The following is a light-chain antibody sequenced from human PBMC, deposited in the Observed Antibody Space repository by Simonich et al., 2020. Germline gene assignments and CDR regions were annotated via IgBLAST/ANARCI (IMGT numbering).Light chain of an antibody. CDR2: KAS. J-gene: IGKJ1*01. Sequence: DIQMTQSPSILSASVGDRVTITCRARQSISSWLALYQQKPGKAPKLLIYKASSLESGAPSRFCGSGSGTEFTLTISSLQPDDFATYYCQQYNSYSRTFGQGTKVEIK. CDR1: QSISSW. V-gene: IGKV1-5*03. CDR3: QQYNSYSRT.